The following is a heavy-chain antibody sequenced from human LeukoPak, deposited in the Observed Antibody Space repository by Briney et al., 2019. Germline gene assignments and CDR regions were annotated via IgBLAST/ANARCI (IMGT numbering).Heavy chain of an antibody. J-gene: IGHJ4*02. D-gene: IGHD2/OR15-2a*01. CDR1: AGSISSGSYY. CDR2: IYYSGST. V-gene: IGHV4-61*03. Sequence: SETLSLTCTVSAGSISSGSYYWSWLRQPPGKGLEWFGYIYYSGSTNYNPSLKSRVTISLDTSRNHFSLKLSSVTAADTAVYYCARGLFWYFDYWGQGTLVTVSS. CDR3: ARGLFWYFDY.